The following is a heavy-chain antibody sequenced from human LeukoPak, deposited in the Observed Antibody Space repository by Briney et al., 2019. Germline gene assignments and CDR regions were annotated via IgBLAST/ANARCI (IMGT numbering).Heavy chain of an antibody. Sequence: SQTLSLTCAISGDSVSSNSAAWHWISQSPSRGLEGLGRTYYRPKWYNHYAVSVKSRITIKPDTSKKQYSLQLNSVTPEDTAVYYCATVGYYTPFDYWGQGTLVTVSS. J-gene: IGHJ4*02. CDR2: TYYRPKWYN. D-gene: IGHD3-3*01. CDR3: ATVGYYTPFDY. CDR1: GDSVSSNSAA. V-gene: IGHV6-1*01.